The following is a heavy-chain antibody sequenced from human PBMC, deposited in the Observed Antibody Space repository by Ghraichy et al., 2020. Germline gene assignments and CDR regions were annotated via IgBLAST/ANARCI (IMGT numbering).Heavy chain of an antibody. CDR2: ISYDGSNK. Sequence: GGSLRLSCAASGFTFSSYAMHWVRQAPGKGLEWVAVISYDGSNKYYADSVKGRFTISRDNSKNTLYLQMNSLRAEDTAVYYCARVRIAVAYDAFDIWGQGTMVTVSS. D-gene: IGHD6-19*01. CDR1: GFTFSSYA. CDR3: ARVRIAVAYDAFDI. J-gene: IGHJ3*02. V-gene: IGHV3-30*04.